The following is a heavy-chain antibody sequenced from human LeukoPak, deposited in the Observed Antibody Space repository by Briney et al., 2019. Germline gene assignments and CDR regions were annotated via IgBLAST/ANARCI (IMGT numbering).Heavy chain of an antibody. CDR2: INPSGTST. V-gene: IGHV1-46*01. J-gene: IGHJ4*02. CDR1: GYTFTIYY. CDR3: ARDSPYGGNSDFDY. Sequence: ASAKVSCKASGYTFTIYYTHWVRQAPGQGLEWMGIINPSGTSTSYPQNFQGRVTMTRDTSTSTVYMELSSLTSDDTAVYYCARDSPYGGNSDFDYWGQGTLVTVSS. D-gene: IGHD4-23*01.